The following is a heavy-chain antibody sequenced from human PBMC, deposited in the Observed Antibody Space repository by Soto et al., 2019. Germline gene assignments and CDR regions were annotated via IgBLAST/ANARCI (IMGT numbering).Heavy chain of an antibody. CDR3: ARITYYYDSSGYLYFDY. D-gene: IGHD3-22*01. V-gene: IGHV3-20*04. CDR1: GFTFDDYG. Sequence: EVQLVESGGGVVRPGGSLRLSCAASGFTFDDYGMSWVRQAPGKGLEWVSGINWNGGSTGYADSVKGRFTISRDNAKNSLYLKMNSLRAEDTALYYCARITYYYDSSGYLYFDYWGQGTLVTVSS. CDR2: INWNGGST. J-gene: IGHJ4*02.